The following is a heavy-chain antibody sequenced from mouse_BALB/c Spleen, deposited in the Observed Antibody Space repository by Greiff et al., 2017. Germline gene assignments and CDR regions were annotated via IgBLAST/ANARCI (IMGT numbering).Heavy chain of an antibody. D-gene: IGHD4-1*01. CDR2: ISSGSSTI. CDR1: GFTFSSFG. Sequence: EVMLVESGGGLVQPGGSRKLSCAASGFTFSSFGMHWVRQAPEKGLEWVAYISSGSSTIYYADTVKGRFTISRDNPKNTLFLQMTSLRSEDTAMYYCARSSWDDGFAYRGQGTLVTVSA. CDR3: ARSSWDDGFAY. V-gene: IGHV5-17*02. J-gene: IGHJ3*01.